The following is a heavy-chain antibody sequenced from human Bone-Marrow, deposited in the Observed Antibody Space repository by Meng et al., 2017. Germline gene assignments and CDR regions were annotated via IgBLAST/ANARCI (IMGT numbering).Heavy chain of an antibody. CDR1: GGSFSGYY. V-gene: IGHV4-34*01. Sequence: QVQLQHGGAGLLKPSETLSLTCAVYGGSFSGYYWSWIRQPPGKGLEWIGEINHSGSTNYNPSLKSRVTISVDTSKNQFSLKLSSVTAADTAVYYCARVGVVVITPNWFDPWGQGTLVTVSS. J-gene: IGHJ5*02. D-gene: IGHD3-22*01. CDR2: INHSGST. CDR3: ARVGVVVITPNWFDP.